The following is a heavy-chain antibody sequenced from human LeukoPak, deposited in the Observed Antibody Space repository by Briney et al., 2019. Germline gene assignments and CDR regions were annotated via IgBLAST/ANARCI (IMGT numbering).Heavy chain of an antibody. J-gene: IGHJ5*02. Sequence: GRSLRLSCAASGFTSGFTFSSYGMHWVRQTPGKGLQWVAAMSYDRRNQYYAESVKGRFTISRDSSKDTVYLQMSRLRAEDTAVYYCAKDDCTATTCHGSWGQGTLVTVSS. D-gene: IGHD2-8*02. CDR2: MSYDRRNQ. V-gene: IGHV3-30*18. CDR1: GFTFSSYG. CDR3: AKDDCTATTCHGS.